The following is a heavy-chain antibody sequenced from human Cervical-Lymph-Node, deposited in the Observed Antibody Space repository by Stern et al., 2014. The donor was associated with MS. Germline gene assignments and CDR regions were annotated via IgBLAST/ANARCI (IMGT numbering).Heavy chain of an antibody. J-gene: IGHJ5*02. CDR1: GASITSYY. CDR2: IYYSGTT. V-gene: IGHV4-59*01. CDR3: ARATDL. Sequence: QVQLQESGPGLLRPSGTLSLTCTVSGASITSYYWSWIRQPPGKGLEWIGYIYYSGTTNYNASLKGRVAISIDTSKTQFSLRLSSVTAADTAVYYCARATDLWGQGTLVTVSS.